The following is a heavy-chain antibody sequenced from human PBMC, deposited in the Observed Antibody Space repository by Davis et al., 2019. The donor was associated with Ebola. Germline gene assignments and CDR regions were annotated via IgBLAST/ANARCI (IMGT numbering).Heavy chain of an antibody. D-gene: IGHD4-17*01. CDR1: GFTFSGSA. Sequence: GESLKISCAASGFTFSGSAMHWVRQASGKGLEWVGRIRSKANSYATAYAASVKGRFTISRDDSKNTAYLQMNSLKTEDTAVYYCAKLQHDYGDYGDAFDIWGQGTMVTVSS. V-gene: IGHV3-73*01. J-gene: IGHJ3*02. CDR3: AKLQHDYGDYGDAFDI. CDR2: IRSKANSYAT.